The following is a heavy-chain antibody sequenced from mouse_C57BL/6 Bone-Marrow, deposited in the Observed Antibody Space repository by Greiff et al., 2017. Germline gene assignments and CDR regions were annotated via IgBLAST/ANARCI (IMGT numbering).Heavy chain of an antibody. CDR3: TSDLLWLRRGMAY. CDR2: IRNKANNHAT. D-gene: IGHD2-2*01. CDR1: GFTFSDAW. Sequence: EVKRVESGGGLVQPGGSMKLSCAASGFTFSDAWMDWVRQSPEKGLEWVAEIRNKANNHATYYAESGKGRFNISRDDYKSSIHLQMNRLRAEDTGIYYCTSDLLWLRRGMAYGGQGTLVTVSA. J-gene: IGHJ3*01. V-gene: IGHV6-6*01.